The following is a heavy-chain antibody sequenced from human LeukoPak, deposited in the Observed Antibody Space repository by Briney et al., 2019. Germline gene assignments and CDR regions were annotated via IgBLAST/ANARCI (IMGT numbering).Heavy chain of an antibody. CDR3: ARWPSIAARPDYYYYYMDV. CDR2: IFTSGST. CDR1: GGSISSYY. D-gene: IGHD6-6*01. V-gene: IGHV4-4*09. J-gene: IGHJ6*03. Sequence: PSETLSLTCTVSGGSISSYYWGWFRHPPGKGLGWIGYIFTSGSTNYNPSLKSRVTISVDTSKNQFSLKLSSVTAADTAVYYCARWPSIAARPDYYYYYMDVWGKGTTVTVSS.